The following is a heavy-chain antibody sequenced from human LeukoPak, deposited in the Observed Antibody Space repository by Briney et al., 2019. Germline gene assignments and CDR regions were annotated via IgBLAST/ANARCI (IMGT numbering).Heavy chain of an antibody. V-gene: IGHV3-48*01. CDR3: ARVNYDSSGYHRGAFDI. D-gene: IGHD3-22*01. CDR1: GFTFNTYT. Sequence: GGSLRLSCAASGFTFNTYTMNWVRQAPGEGLEWVSYISGSSGIIDYADSVRGRFTISRDNAKNSLYLQMNSLRAEDTAVYYCARVNYDSSGYHRGAFDIWGQGTMVTVSS. J-gene: IGHJ3*02. CDR2: ISGSSGII.